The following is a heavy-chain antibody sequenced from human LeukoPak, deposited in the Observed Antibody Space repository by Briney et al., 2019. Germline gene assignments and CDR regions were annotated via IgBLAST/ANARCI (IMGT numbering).Heavy chain of an antibody. CDR2: ISWNNGSI. Sequence: GGSLRLSCAASGFTFDDYAMHWVRQAPGKGLEWVSGISWNNGSIGYADSVKGRFTISRDNAKNSLYLQMNSLRAEDTALYYCAKDLSPYSSGCLDYWGQGTLVTVSS. J-gene: IGHJ4*02. V-gene: IGHV3-9*01. D-gene: IGHD6-19*01. CDR3: AKDLSPYSSGCLDY. CDR1: GFTFDDYA.